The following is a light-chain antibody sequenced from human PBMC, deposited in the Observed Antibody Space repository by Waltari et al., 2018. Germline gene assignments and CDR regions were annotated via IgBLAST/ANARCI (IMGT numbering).Light chain of an antibody. CDR3: QAWDSDYG. V-gene: IGLV3-1*01. CDR2: QDN. CDR1: KFGDHQ. Sequence: SYELTQPPSVSVSPGQTASITCPGEKFGDHQACWYQQRPGQSSVLVIYQDNKRPSGSPERFSGSKSEKTATLTIRGTQTVDEADYYCQAWDSDYGFGTGTKVTGL. J-gene: IGLJ1*01.